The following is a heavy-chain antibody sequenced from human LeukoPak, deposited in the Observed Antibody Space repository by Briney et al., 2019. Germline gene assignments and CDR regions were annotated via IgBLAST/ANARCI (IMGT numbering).Heavy chain of an antibody. CDR2: IIPILGIA. CDR3: ARDPFSGQESDY. D-gene: IGHD2/OR15-2a*01. CDR1: GGTFSSYA. Sequence: ASVKVSCKASGGTFSSYAISWVRQAPGQGLEWMGRIIPILGIANYAQKFQGRVTITADKSTSTAYMELSSLRSEDTAVYYCARDPFSGQESDYWGQGTLVTVSS. V-gene: IGHV1-69*04. J-gene: IGHJ4*02.